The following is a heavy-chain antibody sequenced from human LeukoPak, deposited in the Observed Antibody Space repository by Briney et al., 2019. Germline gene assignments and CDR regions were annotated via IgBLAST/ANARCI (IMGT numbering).Heavy chain of an antibody. Sequence: SVTVSCTASGGTFTSYAISWVRQAPGPGLEWMGGIIPIFGTANYAQKFQGRVTITADESTSTAYMELSSLRSEDTAVYYCAREWGVTTVVTSYYFDYWGQGTLVTVSS. D-gene: IGHD4-23*01. V-gene: IGHV1-69*13. CDR2: IIPIFGTA. J-gene: IGHJ4*02. CDR3: AREWGVTTVVTSYYFDY. CDR1: GGTFTSYA.